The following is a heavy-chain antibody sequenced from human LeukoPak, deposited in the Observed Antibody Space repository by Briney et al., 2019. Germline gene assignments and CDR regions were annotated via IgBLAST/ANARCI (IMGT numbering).Heavy chain of an antibody. CDR1: GYTFTSYG. D-gene: IGHD3-10*01. V-gene: IGHV1-2*02. CDR2: ISPHNGVT. Sequence: ASVKVSCKASGYTFTSYGISWVRQAPGQGLEWMGWISPHNGVTNYAQNFQGRVTMTRDTSISTAYMELSSLEFDDTAVYYCARSRGSGSWSTYYGMDVWGQGTTVTVSS. CDR3: ARSRGSGSWSTYYGMDV. J-gene: IGHJ6*02.